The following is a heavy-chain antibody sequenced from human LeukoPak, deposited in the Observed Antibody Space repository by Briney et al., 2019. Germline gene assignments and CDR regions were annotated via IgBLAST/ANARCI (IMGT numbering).Heavy chain of an antibody. Sequence: SGGSLRLSCAASGFTFSSYAMSWVRQAPGKGLEWVSAISGSGGSTYYADSVKGRFTISRDNSKNTLYLQMNSLRAEDTAVYYCARGLYGSGSYYSSSFDYWGQGTLVTVSS. V-gene: IGHV3-23*01. CDR1: GFTFSSYA. CDR3: ARGLYGSGSYYSSSFDY. D-gene: IGHD3-10*01. J-gene: IGHJ4*02. CDR2: ISGSGGST.